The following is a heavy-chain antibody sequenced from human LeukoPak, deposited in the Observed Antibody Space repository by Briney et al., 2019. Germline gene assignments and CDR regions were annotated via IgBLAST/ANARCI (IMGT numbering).Heavy chain of an antibody. D-gene: IGHD3-22*01. Sequence: SETLSLTCTVSGGSISSYYWSWIRQPPGKGLEWIGYIYYSGSTNYNPSLKSRVTISVDTSKNQFSLKLSSVTAADTAVYYCARELYYYDSSGYCDAFDIWGQGTMVTVSS. V-gene: IGHV4-59*01. CDR2: IYYSGST. CDR3: ARELYYYDSSGYCDAFDI. CDR1: GGSISSYY. J-gene: IGHJ3*02.